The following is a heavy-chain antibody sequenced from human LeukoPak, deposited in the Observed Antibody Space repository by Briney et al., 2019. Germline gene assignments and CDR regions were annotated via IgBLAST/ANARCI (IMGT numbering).Heavy chain of an antibody. CDR1: GGSFSGYY. V-gene: IGHV4-34*01. CDR2: INHSGST. J-gene: IGHJ6*03. Sequence: PSETLSPTCAVYGGSFSGYYWSWIRQPPGKGLEWIGEINHSGSTNYNPSLKSRVTISVDTSKNQFSLKLSSVTAADTAVYYCARRRSSGYPNYYYYYMDVWGKGTTVTVS. D-gene: IGHD3-22*01. CDR3: ARRRSSGYPNYYYYYMDV.